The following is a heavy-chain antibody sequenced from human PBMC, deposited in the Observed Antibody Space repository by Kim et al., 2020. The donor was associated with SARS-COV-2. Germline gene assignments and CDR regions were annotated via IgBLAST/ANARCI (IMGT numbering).Heavy chain of an antibody. Sequence: TYYADSVKGRSTISRDNSKNTVYLQMNNLRAEDTAVYYCARDGSGWYFDNWGQGTLVTVSS. J-gene: IGHJ4*02. CDR3: ARDGSGWYFDN. V-gene: IGHV3-66*01. CDR2: T. D-gene: IGHD6-25*01.